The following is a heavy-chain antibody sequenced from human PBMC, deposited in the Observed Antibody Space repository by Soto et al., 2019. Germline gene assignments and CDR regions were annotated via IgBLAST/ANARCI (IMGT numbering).Heavy chain of an antibody. CDR1: GFTFSSYT. D-gene: IGHD3-3*01. CDR2: IRSKAYGGTT. CDR3: TRAIESHYDFWSGYYRGDAFDI. Sequence: PGGSLRLSCAASGFTFSSYTMNWVRQAPGKGLEWVGFIRSKAYGGTTEYAASVKGRFTISRDDSKSIAYLQMNSLKTEDTAVYYCTRAIESHYDFWSGYYRGDAFDIWGQGTMVTVSS. V-gene: IGHV3-49*04. J-gene: IGHJ3*02.